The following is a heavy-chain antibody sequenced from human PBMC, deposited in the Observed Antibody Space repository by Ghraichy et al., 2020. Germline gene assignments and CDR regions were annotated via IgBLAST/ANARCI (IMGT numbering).Heavy chain of an antibody. CDR2: IYHTGST. CDR1: GGSVNSGSYY. J-gene: IGHJ5*02. CDR3: ARLSVSPNCFDP. D-gene: IGHD3-16*02. Sequence: TETLSLTCTFSGGSVNSGSYYWSWIRQPPGKGLEWIGYIYHTGSTFYSASLKSRVTISIDTSNNQYSLFLTSLTAADTAVYYCARLSVSPNCFDPWGQGTLVTVS. V-gene: IGHV4-61*01.